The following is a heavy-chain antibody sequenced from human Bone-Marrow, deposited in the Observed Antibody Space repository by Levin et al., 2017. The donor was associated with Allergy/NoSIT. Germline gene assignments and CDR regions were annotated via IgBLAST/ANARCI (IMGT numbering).Heavy chain of an antibody. Sequence: PGGSLRLSCAASGFTFSSYSMNWVRQAPGKGLEWVSSISSSSSYIYYADSVKGRFTISRDNAKNSLYLQMNSLRAEDTAVYYCARDGYNYRGGPNIDYWGQGTLVTVSS. J-gene: IGHJ4*02. CDR2: ISSSSSYI. CDR3: ARDGYNYRGGPNIDY. CDR1: GFTFSSYS. V-gene: IGHV3-21*01. D-gene: IGHD5-24*01.